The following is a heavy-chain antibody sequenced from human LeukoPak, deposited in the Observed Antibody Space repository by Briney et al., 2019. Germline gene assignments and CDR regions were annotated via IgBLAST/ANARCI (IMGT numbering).Heavy chain of an antibody. V-gene: IGHV3-74*01. D-gene: IGHD2-15*01. J-gene: IGHJ3*02. CDR3: ASGDLGYGSGDDCYPGDLNI. CDR2: INGDGSGT. CDR1: GFTFSACW. Sequence: GGSLRLSCAAYGFTFSACWMHWVRQAPGKGLVWVSRINGDGSGTRYADSVKGRFTISRDNAKNTLYLQMSSLRADDTAVYYCASGDLGYGSGDDCYPGDLNIWGQGTMVTVSS.